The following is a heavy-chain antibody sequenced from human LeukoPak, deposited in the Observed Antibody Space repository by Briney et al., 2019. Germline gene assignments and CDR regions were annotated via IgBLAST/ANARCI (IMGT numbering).Heavy chain of an antibody. J-gene: IGHJ4*02. CDR3: ARNYYYRFDY. CDR1: GFTFSCNW. CDR2: LKQDGSVK. Sequence: WGSLRFYCAGSGFTFSCNWMTWVPQGPGMGLEWGANLKQDGSVKNYVDSLRVRFTMSRANAKDYMYLQMQSFRDAAADLFFSARNYYYRFDYWGQGTLVAVSS. D-gene: IGHD3-10*01. V-gene: IGHV3-7*01.